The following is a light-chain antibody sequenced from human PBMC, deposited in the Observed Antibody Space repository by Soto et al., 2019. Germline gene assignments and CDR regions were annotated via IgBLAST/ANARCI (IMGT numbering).Light chain of an antibody. V-gene: IGKV4-1*01. CDR3: QQYESTPPT. CDR1: QSVLYSSNNKNY. CDR2: WAS. J-gene: IGKJ2*01. Sequence: DIVMTQSPDSLAVSLGERATINCKSSQSVLYSSNNKNYLAWYQQRPGQPPKLLIYWASTRESGVPDRFSGSRSGTDSTLTITSLQAEDVAVYYCQQYESTPPTFGQGTKLEIK.